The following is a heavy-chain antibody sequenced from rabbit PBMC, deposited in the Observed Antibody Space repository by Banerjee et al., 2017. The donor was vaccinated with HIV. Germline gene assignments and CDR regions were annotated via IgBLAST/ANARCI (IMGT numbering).Heavy chain of an antibody. CDR3: ARGSNYYAFNL. D-gene: IGHD8-1*01. J-gene: IGHJ4*01. Sequence: QEQLEESGGDLVKPGASLTLTCKASGLDFSGSYWISWVRQAPGKGLEWIGTIYVGSTGTTYYASWAKGRFTISKTSSTTVTLQMTSLTAADTATYFCARGSNYYAFNLWGPGTLVTV. CDR1: GLDFSGSYW. CDR2: IYVGSTGTT. V-gene: IGHV1S45*01.